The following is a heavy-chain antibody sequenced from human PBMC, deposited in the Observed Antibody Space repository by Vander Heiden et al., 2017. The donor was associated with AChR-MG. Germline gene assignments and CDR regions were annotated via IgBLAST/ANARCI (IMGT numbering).Heavy chain of an antibody. D-gene: IGHD6-13*01. J-gene: IGHJ4*02. CDR2: ISYDGSNK. Sequence: QVQLVESGGGVVQPGRSLRLPCQAVGFTFSSYGMHWVRQAPGKGLEWVAVISYDGSNKYYADSVKGRFTISRDNSKNTLYLQMNSLRAEDTAVYYCAKDIAAAGTNPDYWGQGTLVTVSS. CDR3: AKDIAAAGTNPDY. V-gene: IGHV3-30*18. CDR1: GFTFSSYG.